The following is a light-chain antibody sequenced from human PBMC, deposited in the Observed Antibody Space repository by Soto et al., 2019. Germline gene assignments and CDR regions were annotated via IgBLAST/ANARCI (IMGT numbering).Light chain of an antibody. J-gene: IGKJ2*01. V-gene: IGKV1-27*01. Sequence: DIQMTQSPSSLSVSIGDRVTISCRASQGISNYLAWYQHKPGKVPKLLISAASTLQSGVPSRFSGSGSGTDFTLTISSLQPEDVATYYCQKYNNAPYTFGQGTKLEI. CDR3: QKYNNAPYT. CDR2: AAS. CDR1: QGISNY.